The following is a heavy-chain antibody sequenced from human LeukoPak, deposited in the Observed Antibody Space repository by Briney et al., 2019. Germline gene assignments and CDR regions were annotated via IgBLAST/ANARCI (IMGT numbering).Heavy chain of an antibody. J-gene: IGHJ3*02. D-gene: IGHD6-13*01. CDR2: IYYSGST. V-gene: IGHV4-39*07. CDR1: GGSISSSSYY. Sequence: SETLSLTCTVSGGSISSSSYYWGWIRQPPGKGLEWIGSIYYSGSTYYNPSLKSRVTISVDTSKNQFSLKLSSVTAADTAVYYCAREDHGSSWTDAFDIWGQGTMVTVSS. CDR3: AREDHGSSWTDAFDI.